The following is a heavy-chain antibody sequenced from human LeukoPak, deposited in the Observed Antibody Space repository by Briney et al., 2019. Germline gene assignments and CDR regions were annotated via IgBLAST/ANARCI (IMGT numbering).Heavy chain of an antibody. V-gene: IGHV3-7*01. J-gene: IGHJ6*03. Sequence: GGSLRLSCAASRFTFSSYWMSWVRQAPGKGLEWVANIKQDGSEKYYVDSVKGRFTISRDNAKSSLYLQMNSLRAEDTAVYYCARAHGNYDFWSGYLYYMDVWGKGTTVTVSS. CDR2: IKQDGSEK. CDR1: RFTFSSYW. D-gene: IGHD3-3*01. CDR3: ARAHGNYDFWSGYLYYMDV.